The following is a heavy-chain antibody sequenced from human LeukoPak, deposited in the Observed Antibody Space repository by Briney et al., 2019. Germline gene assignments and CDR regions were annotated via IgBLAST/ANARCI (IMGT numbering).Heavy chain of an antibody. Sequence: SETLSLACTVSNASIGSFYWSWIRQPPGKGLEWIGYIYYSGTTSHNPALKSRVTISADTSKKQISLKLSSVTAADTAVYYCAKGYSPFDSWGKGAQVTVSS. J-gene: IGHJ4*02. V-gene: IGHV4-59*08. D-gene: IGHD4-11*01. CDR2: IYYSGTT. CDR1: NASIGSFY. CDR3: AKGYSPFDS.